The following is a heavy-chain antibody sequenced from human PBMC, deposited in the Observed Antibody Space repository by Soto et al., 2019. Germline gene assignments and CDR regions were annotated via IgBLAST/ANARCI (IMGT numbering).Heavy chain of an antibody. CDR2: INAGNGNT. J-gene: IGHJ6*02. V-gene: IGHV1-3*01. D-gene: IGHD2-2*01. CDR1: GCSFTRYA. CDR3: ARGVENIVVVLDVFGYYGMDV. Sequence: AAVRVSCKACGCSFTRYAIYWVRQAPGQRLEWMGWINAGNGNTKYSQKLQGRVTFTGDTSASTAHMELSSLRSEDTAVYFCARGVENIVVVLDVFGYYGMDVWGQGTTVTVSS.